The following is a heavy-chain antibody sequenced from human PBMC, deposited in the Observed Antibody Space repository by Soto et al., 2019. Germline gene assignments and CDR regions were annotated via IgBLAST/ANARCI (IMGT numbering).Heavy chain of an antibody. V-gene: IGHV4-31*03. Sequence: QVQLQESGPGLVKPSQTLSLTCTVSGGSISRGGYYWSWIRQHPGKGLEWIGYIYYSGGTYYNPSLKRRVTISVDTSENQFSLRLSSATAADTAVYYCARKDSGYADYMDVWGKGTTVTVSS. J-gene: IGHJ6*03. CDR2: IYYSGGT. CDR3: ARKDSGYADYMDV. CDR1: GGSISRGGYY. D-gene: IGHD5-12*01.